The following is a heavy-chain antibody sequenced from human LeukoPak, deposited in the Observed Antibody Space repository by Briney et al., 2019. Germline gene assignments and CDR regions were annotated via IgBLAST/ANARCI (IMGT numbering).Heavy chain of an antibody. Sequence: GGSLRLSCAASGFTFSSYAMHWVRQAPGKGLEYVSAISSNGGSTYYANSAKGRFTISRDNSKNTLYLQMGSLRAEDMAVYYCARVDYGDDGFDYWGQGTLVTVSS. CDR1: GFTFSSYA. CDR3: ARVDYGDDGFDY. CDR2: ISSNGGST. D-gene: IGHD4-17*01. V-gene: IGHV3-64*01. J-gene: IGHJ4*02.